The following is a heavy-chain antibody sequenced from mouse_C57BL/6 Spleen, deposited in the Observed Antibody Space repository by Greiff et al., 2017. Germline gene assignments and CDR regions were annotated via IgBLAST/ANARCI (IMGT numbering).Heavy chain of an antibody. V-gene: IGHV2-5*01. Sequence: QVQLKESGPGLVQPSQSLSITCTVSGFSLTSYGVHWVRQSPGKGLEWLGVIWRGGSTDYNAAFMSRLGITKDNSESQVFFKMNSLQADDTAIYCCAKSGAMDDWGQGASVTVSS. CDR3: AKSGAMDD. CDR2: IWRGGST. CDR1: GFSLTSYG. D-gene: IGHD3-1*01. J-gene: IGHJ4*01.